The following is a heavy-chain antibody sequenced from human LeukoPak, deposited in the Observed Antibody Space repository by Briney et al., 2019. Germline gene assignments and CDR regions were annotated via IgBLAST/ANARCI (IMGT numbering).Heavy chain of an antibody. J-gene: IGHJ4*02. CDR1: RFTFSTYG. V-gene: IGHV3-30*02. CDR2: IRYDGSNA. D-gene: IGHD6-19*01. CDR3: TKDRPYSSGWPGFDY. Sequence: GGSLRLSCAASRFTFSTYGMHWVRQAPGKGLEWVAFIRYDGSNAYYADSVKGRFTISRDNSKNTLFLQMNTLRPEDTAVYYCTKDRPYSSGWPGFDYWGQGTLVTVSS.